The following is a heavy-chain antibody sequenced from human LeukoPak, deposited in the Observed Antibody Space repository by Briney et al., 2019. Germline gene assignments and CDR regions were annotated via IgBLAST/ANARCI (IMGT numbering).Heavy chain of an antibody. D-gene: IGHD3-22*01. J-gene: IGHJ4*02. CDR3: ASYKTYYDSSGNPFDY. V-gene: IGHV4-59*08. CDR2: IYYSGST. Sequence: SETLSLTCTVSGGSISSYYWSWIRQPPGKGLEWIGYIYYSGSTNYNPSLKSRVTISVDTSKNQFSLKLSSVTAADTAVYYCASYKTYYDSSGNPFDYWGQGTLVTVSS. CDR1: GGSISSYY.